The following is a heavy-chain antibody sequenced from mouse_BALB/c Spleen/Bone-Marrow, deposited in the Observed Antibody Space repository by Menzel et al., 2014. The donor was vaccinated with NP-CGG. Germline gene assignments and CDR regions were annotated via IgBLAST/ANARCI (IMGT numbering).Heavy chain of an antibody. D-gene: IGHD2-2*01. Sequence: VQLQQSGAELVKPGASVKLSYTASGFNIKDTYIHWVKQRPEQGLEWIGGIDPANDNTKYDPKFQGKATITADTSSSTAYLQLSSLTSEDTAVYYCASYVYGFYFDYWGQGTTLTVSS. CDR1: GFNIKDTY. CDR3: ASYVYGFYFDY. J-gene: IGHJ2*01. V-gene: IGHV14-3*02. CDR2: IDPANDNT.